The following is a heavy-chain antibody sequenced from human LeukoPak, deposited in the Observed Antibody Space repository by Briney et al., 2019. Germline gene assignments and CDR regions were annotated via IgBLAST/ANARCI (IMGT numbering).Heavy chain of an antibody. CDR3: ARENIAAAGTWFGP. V-gene: IGHV4-61*02. J-gene: IGHJ5*02. CDR1: GGSISSGSYY. D-gene: IGHD6-13*01. Sequence: SETLSLTCTVSGGSISSGSYYWSWIRQPAGKGLEWIGRIYTSGSTNYNPSLKSRVTISVDTSKNQFSLKLSSVTAADTAVYYCARENIAAAGTWFGPWGQGTLVTVSS. CDR2: IYTSGST.